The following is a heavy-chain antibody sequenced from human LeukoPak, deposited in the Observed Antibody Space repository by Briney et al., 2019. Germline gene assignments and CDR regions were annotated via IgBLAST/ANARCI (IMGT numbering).Heavy chain of an antibody. D-gene: IGHD3-9*01. CDR2: IIPIFGTA. Sequence: GASVKVSCEASGGTFSSYAISWVRQAPGQGLEWMGGIIPIFGTANYAQKFQGRVTITADESTSTAYMELSSLRSEDTAVYYCARVSERYFDWLSPFDPWGQGTLVTVSS. J-gene: IGHJ5*02. CDR1: GGTFSSYA. V-gene: IGHV1-69*01. CDR3: ARVSERYFDWLSPFDP.